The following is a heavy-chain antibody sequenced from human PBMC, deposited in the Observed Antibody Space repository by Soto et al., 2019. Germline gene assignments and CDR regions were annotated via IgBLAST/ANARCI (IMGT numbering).Heavy chain of an antibody. V-gene: IGHV3-74*01. D-gene: IGHD2-15*01. J-gene: IGHJ4*02. CDR1: GFTFSSYW. Sequence: EVQLVESGGGLVQPGESLRLSCAASGFTFSSYWMHWVRQAPGKGLVWVSRINSDGSSTSYAGSVKGRFTISRDNAKNTLDLQMSSLRAEDTAVYYCVRTSLVVAAATREDYWGQGTLVTVSS. CDR2: INSDGSST. CDR3: VRTSLVVAAATREDY.